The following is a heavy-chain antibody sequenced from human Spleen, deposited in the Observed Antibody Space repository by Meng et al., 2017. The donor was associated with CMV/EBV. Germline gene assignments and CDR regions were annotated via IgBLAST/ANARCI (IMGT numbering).Heavy chain of an antibody. CDR3: AHAARDIILVPGGIRFDY. J-gene: IGHJ4*02. D-gene: IGHD2-2*02. CDR2: ISGSGSTT. CDR1: GFSFSSYA. Sequence: GGSLRLSCAVSGFSFSSYAMSWVRQAPGKGLEWVSTISGSGSTTYYADSVKGRFTFSRDNSKNTLYLQMNSLRVGDTATYYCAHAARDIILVPGGIRFDYWGQGTLVTVSS. V-gene: IGHV3-23*01.